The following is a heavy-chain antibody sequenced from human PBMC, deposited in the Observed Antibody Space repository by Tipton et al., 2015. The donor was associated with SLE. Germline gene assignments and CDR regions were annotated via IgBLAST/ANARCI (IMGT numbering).Heavy chain of an antibody. V-gene: IGHV3-23*01. CDR2: ISGSGGST. Sequence: SLRLSCAASGFTFSSYAMSWVRQAPGKGLEWVSAISGSGGSTYYADSVKGRFTISRDNAKNSLYLQMNSLRAEDTALYYCAKDPSSSGWGAFDIWGQGTMVTVSS. D-gene: IGHD6-19*01. J-gene: IGHJ3*02. CDR1: GFTFSSYA. CDR3: AKDPSSSGWGAFDI.